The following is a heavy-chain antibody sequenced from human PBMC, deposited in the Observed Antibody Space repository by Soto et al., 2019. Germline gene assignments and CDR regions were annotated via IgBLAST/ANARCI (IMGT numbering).Heavy chain of an antibody. D-gene: IGHD2-2*01. J-gene: IGHJ4*02. CDR1: GLTFSSYG. V-gene: IGHV3-33*01. CDR3: ASEVVPTPQHHFAY. CDR2: VWYDGSEK. Sequence: QVQLVESGGGVVQPGRSLILSCAASGLTFSSYGMHWARQPPGKGLERVEVVWYDGSEKYYADDVKGRFTSSRDNSKNLLYAQLNSLRAEDTAVYYCASEVVPTPQHHFAYWGQGTLVTVSS.